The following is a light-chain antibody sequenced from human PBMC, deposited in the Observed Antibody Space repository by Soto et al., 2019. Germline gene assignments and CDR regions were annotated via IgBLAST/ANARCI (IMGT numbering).Light chain of an antibody. V-gene: IGKV3-15*01. Sequence: EIVLTQSPAILSVSPGERATLSCRASQSISRSLAWYQQKPGQAPRLLISDASTRATGIPARFSGSGSGTEFTLTISSLQSEDFALYYCHQYNSWPPGTFGQGTKVEIE. J-gene: IGKJ2*01. CDR1: QSISRS. CDR3: HQYNSWPPGT. CDR2: DAS.